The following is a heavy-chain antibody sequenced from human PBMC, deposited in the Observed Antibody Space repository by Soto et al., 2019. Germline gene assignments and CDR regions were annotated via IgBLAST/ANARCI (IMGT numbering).Heavy chain of an antibody. CDR2: ISYDGSNK. D-gene: IGHD2-15*01. Sequence: QVQLVESGGGVVQPGRSLRLSCAASGFPFSSYGMHWVRQAPGKGLEWVAHISYDGSNKHYTDSVKGRFTISRDNSKNMLYLQMSSRRAEDTAVYYCAGGQYYFDYFGQGTRVSVSS. CDR3: AGGQYYFDY. J-gene: IGHJ4*02. V-gene: IGHV3-30*03. CDR1: GFPFSSYG.